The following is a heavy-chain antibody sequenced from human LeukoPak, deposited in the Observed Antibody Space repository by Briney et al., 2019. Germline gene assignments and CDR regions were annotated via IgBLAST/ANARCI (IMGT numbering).Heavy chain of an antibody. CDR2: ISYDGSNK. V-gene: IGHV3-30-3*01. J-gene: IGHJ4*02. CDR1: GFTFSSYT. Sequence: GGSLRLSCAASGFTFSSYTMNWVRQAPGKGLEWVAVISYDGSNKYYADSVKGRFTISRDNSKNTLYLQMNSLRAEDTAVYYCASLTIFGVVVFDYWGQGTLVTVSS. CDR3: ASLTIFGVVVFDY. D-gene: IGHD3-3*01.